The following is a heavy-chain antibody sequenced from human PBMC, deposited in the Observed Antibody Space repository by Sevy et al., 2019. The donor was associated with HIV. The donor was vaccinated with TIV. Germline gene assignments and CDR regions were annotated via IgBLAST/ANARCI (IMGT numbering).Heavy chain of an antibody. CDR2: INPNSGGT. J-gene: IGHJ6*02. V-gene: IGHV1-2*06. CDR3: ARGIAAAGHYYYYGMDV. D-gene: IGHD6-13*01. Sequence: ASVKVSCKASGYTFTGYYMHWVRQAPGQGLEWIGRINPNSGGTNYAQKFQGRVTMTRDTSISTAYMELSRLRSDDTAVYYCARGIAAAGHYYYYGMDVWGQGTTVTVSS. CDR1: GYTFTGYY.